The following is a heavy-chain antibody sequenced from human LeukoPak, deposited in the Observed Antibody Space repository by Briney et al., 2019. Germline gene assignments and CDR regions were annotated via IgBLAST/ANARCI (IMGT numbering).Heavy chain of an antibody. CDR3: ARDRSGDYYFNY. CDR2: IRVNGDST. J-gene: IGHJ4*02. Sequence: GGSLRLSCAASGFTFSNYAVNWVRQAPGKGLEWVSTIRVNGDSTFYADSVKGRFTISRDNSKNTLYLQMNSLRVEDTAVYYCARDRSGDYYFNYWGQGTLVTVSS. V-gene: IGHV3-23*01. D-gene: IGHD4-17*01. CDR1: GFTFSNYA.